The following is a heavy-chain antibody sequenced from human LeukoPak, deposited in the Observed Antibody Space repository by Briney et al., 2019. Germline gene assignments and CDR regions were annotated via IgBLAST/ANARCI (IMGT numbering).Heavy chain of an antibody. CDR1: GFTFSSHG. CDR2: IRYDGNNK. CDR3: AKVTTDCSSTSCFLPYAFDF. D-gene: IGHD2-2*01. V-gene: IGHV3-30*02. Sequence: GGSLRLSCEASGFTFSSHGMHWVRQAPGKGLEWVAFIRYDGNNKYYADSVKGRFTISRDNSRNMVFLLMNTLRAEATAIYYCAKVTTDCSSTSCFLPYAFDFWGQGTMVAVSS. J-gene: IGHJ3*01.